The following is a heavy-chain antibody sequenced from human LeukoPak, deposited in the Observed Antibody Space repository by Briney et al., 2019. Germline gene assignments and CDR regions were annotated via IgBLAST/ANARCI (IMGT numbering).Heavy chain of an antibody. CDR1: GGTFSSYA. Sequence: SVKVSCKASGGTFSSYAISWVRQAPGQGLEWMGRIIPIFGTANYAQKFQGRVTITTDESTSTAYMELSSLRSEDTAVYYCARQRNGDYPCFDYWGQGTLVTVSS. CDR3: ARQRNGDYPCFDY. V-gene: IGHV1-69*05. D-gene: IGHD4-17*01. CDR2: IIPIFGTA. J-gene: IGHJ4*02.